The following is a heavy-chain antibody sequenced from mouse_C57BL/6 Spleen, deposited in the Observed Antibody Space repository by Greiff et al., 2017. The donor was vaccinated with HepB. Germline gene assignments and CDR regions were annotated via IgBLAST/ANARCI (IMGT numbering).Heavy chain of an antibody. V-gene: IGHV5-16*01. CDR1: GFTFSDYY. J-gene: IGHJ3*01. CDR3: ARLDGYYWFAY. CDR2: INYDGSST. Sequence: EVQLVESEGGLVQPGSSMKLSCTASGFTFSDYYMAWVRQVPEKGLEWVANINYDGSSTYYLDSLKSRFIISRDNAKNILYLQMSSLKSEDTATYYCARLDGYYWFAYWGQGTLVTVSA. D-gene: IGHD2-3*01.